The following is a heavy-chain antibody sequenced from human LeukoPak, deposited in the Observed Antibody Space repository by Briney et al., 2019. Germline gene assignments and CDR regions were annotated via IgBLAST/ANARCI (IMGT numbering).Heavy chain of an antibody. CDR2: ISSSSSTI. V-gene: IGHV3-48*04. CDR1: GFTFSSYS. Sequence: GGSPRLSCAASGFTFSSYSMNWVRQAPGKGLEWVSYISSSSSTIYYADSVKGRFTISRDNAKNSLYLQMNSLRAEDTAVYYCAREYYYGSGSYFTFDYWGQGTLVTVSS. J-gene: IGHJ4*02. CDR3: AREYYYGSGSYFTFDY. D-gene: IGHD3-10*01.